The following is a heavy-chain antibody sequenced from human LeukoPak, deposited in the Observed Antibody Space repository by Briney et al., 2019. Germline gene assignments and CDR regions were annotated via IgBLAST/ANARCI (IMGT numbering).Heavy chain of an antibody. D-gene: IGHD4-17*01. CDR3: ARDVGDGDYGWFDP. CDR1: GGSISISSYY. Sequence: SSGTLSLTCTVSGGSISISSYYWGWIRQPPGKRLEWIGTIYYTRSTYYNPSLKSRVTLSVHTSKNQFSLKLRSVTAADTAIYYCARDVGDGDYGWFDPWGQGPLVSVSS. V-gene: IGHV4-39*07. CDR2: IYYTRST. J-gene: IGHJ5*02.